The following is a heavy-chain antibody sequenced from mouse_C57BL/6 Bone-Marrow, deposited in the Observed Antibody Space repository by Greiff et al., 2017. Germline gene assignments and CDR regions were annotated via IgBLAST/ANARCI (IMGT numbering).Heavy chain of an antibody. D-gene: IGHD4-1*02. V-gene: IGHV1-81*01. CDR3: ARTTGSWFAY. CDR1: GYTFTSYG. Sequence: QVQLKESGAELARPGASVKLSCKASGYTFTSYGISWVKQRTGQGLEWIGEIYPRSGNTYYNEKFKGKATLTADQSSSTASMELRSLTSDDSAVYFCARTTGSWFAYWGQGTLVTVSA. CDR2: IYPRSGNT. J-gene: IGHJ3*01.